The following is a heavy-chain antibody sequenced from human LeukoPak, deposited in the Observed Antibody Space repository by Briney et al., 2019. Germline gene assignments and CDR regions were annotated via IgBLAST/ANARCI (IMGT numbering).Heavy chain of an antibody. CDR1: GFTFSSYG. CDR2: ISYDGSNK. CDR3: ATQYYYDSSGYYGIFDY. J-gene: IGHJ4*02. V-gene: IGHV3-30*03. D-gene: IGHD3-22*01. Sequence: GGSLRLSCAASGFTFSSYGMHWVRQAPGKGLEWVAVISYDGSNKYYADSVKGRFTISRDNSKNTLYLQVNSLRAEDTAVYYCATQYYYDSSGYYGIFDYWGQGTLVTVSS.